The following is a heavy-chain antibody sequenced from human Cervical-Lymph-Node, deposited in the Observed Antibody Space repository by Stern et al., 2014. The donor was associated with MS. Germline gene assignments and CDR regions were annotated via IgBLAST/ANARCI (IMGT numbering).Heavy chain of an antibody. D-gene: IGHD5-18*01. CDR1: GYSFATYW. V-gene: IGHV5-51*03. CDR2: IYPGDSDT. CDR3: ARPGDDTAKYGLDV. Sequence: VQLVESGAEVKKPGESLKISCKGSGYSFATYWIGWVRQMPGKGLEWMGIIYPGDSDTRYSPCFQGPGTISADKSISTAYLHWSSLKASDTAMYYCARPGDDTAKYGLDVWGQGTTVTVSS. J-gene: IGHJ6*02.